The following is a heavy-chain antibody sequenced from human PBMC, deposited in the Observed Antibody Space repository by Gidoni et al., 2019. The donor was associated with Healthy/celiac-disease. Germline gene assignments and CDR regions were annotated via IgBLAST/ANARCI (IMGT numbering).Heavy chain of an antibody. Sequence: EVQLVESGGGLVQPGGSLRLSCAASGFTFSSYWMSWVRQAQGKGLEWVANIKQDGSEKYYVDSVKGRFTISRDNAKNSLYLQMNSLRAEDTAVYYCARALALWFGEEYYFDYWGQGTLVTVSS. V-gene: IGHV3-7*01. J-gene: IGHJ4*02. D-gene: IGHD3-10*01. CDR1: GFTFSSYW. CDR2: IKQDGSEK. CDR3: ARALALWFGEEYYFDY.